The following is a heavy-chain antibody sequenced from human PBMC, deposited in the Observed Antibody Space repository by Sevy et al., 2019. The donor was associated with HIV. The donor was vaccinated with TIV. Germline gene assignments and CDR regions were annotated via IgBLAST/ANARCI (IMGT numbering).Heavy chain of an antibody. CDR2: ISSSSSYI. Sequence: GGSLRLSCAASGFTFSSYSMNWVRQAPGKGLEWVSSISSSSSYIYYADSVKGRFTISRDNAKNSLYLQMNSLRAEDTAVYYCARDPDYGGNPAHWGQGTLVTVSS. D-gene: IGHD4-17*01. J-gene: IGHJ4*02. CDR3: ARDPDYGGNPAH. V-gene: IGHV3-21*01. CDR1: GFTFSSYS.